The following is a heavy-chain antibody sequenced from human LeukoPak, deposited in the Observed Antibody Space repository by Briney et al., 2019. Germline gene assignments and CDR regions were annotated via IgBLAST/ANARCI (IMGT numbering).Heavy chain of an antibody. CDR2: IKQDGSEK. CDR1: GFTFSSYW. CDR3: EREARGLHLDY. J-gene: IGHJ4*02. D-gene: IGHD5-24*01. Sequence: GGSLRLSCAASGFTFSSYWMSWVRQAPGKGLEWVANIKQDGSEKYYVDSVKGRFTISRDNAKNSLYLQMNRLRAEDTAVYYCEREARGLHLDYWGQGNLVTVSS. V-gene: IGHV3-7*01.